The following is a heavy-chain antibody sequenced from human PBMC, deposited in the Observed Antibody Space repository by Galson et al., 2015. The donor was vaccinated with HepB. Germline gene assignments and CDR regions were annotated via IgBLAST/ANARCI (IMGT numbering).Heavy chain of an antibody. V-gene: IGHV3-33*03. CDR2: IYYDGAKK. Sequence: SLRLSCAASGFAFGNYGMHWLRQVPGKGLEWVADIYYDGAKKHYPDSVRGRFTISRDNSKNTLYLQMNSLTAEDTDVYYCARGGVKGYYFDYWGQGTRVIVSS. J-gene: IGHJ4*02. CDR1: GFAFGNYG. D-gene: IGHD3-10*01. CDR3: ARGGVKGYYFDY.